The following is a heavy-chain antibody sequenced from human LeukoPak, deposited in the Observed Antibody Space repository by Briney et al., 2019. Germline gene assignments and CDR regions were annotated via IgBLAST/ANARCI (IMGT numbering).Heavy chain of an antibody. Sequence: TGGSLRLSCAASGFTFSNAWMSWVRQAPGKGLEWVGRIKSKSDGGTTEYAASVKGRFTISRDDSKSIAYLQMNSLKTEDTAVYYCTRDGYDSSGPEIGNADYWGQGTLVTVSS. D-gene: IGHD3-22*01. V-gene: IGHV3-15*01. CDR2: IKSKSDGGTT. CDR3: TRDGYDSSGPEIGNADY. CDR1: GFTFSNAW. J-gene: IGHJ4*02.